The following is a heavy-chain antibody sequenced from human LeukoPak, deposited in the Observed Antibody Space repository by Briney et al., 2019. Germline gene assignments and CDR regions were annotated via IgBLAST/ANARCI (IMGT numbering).Heavy chain of an antibody. CDR2: MFYSGST. V-gene: IGHV4-59*01. D-gene: IGHD2-2*01. CDR1: GGSISSYY. CDR3: ARVYAAAANFDY. Sequence: KPSETLSLTCTVSGGSISSYYWSWIRQPPGKGLEWIGYMFYSGSTNYNPSLKSRVTISVDTSKNQFSLKLSSVTAADTAIYYCARVYAAAANFDYWGQGTLVTVSS. J-gene: IGHJ4*02.